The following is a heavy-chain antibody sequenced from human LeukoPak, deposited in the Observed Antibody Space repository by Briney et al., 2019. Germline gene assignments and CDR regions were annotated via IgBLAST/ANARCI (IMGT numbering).Heavy chain of an antibody. CDR3: ARGGYYGSGSDDAFDI. D-gene: IGHD3-10*01. J-gene: IGHJ3*02. V-gene: IGHV4-59*01. CDR2: IFYRGST. CDR1: GGSFSGYY. Sequence: PSETLSLTCAVYGGSFSGYYWSWIRQPPGKGLEWIGYIFYRGSTNYNPSLKSRVAISEDTSKNQFSLNLSSVTAADTAVYYCARGGYYGSGSDDAFDIWGQGTMVTVSS.